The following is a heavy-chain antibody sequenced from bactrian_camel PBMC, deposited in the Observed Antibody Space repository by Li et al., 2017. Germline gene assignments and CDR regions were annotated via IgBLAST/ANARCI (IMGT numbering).Heavy chain of an antibody. CDR2: VKRDGNSI. CDR3: AADDVGCVLDFGAGTWVDGIT. Sequence: HVQLVESGGGSVQAGGSLRLSCAASGYTYSSYSLGWFRQAPGKEREAVAAVKRDGNSIYYVDAVKGRATISQDNAPNHLHLQMTELKPGDTAMYYCAADDVGCVLDFGAGTWVDGITGARGPRSPSP. D-gene: IGHD5*01. V-gene: IGHV3-3*01. J-gene: IGHJ4*01. CDR1: GYTYSSYS.